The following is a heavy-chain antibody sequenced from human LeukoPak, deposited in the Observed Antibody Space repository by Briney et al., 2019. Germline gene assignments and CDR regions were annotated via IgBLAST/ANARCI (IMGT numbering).Heavy chain of an antibody. CDR1: GYTFTSYG. V-gene: IGHV1-18*01. CDR3: ARGRRGFDAFDI. D-gene: IGHD3-10*01. Sequence: ASGKVSCKSSGYTFTSYGISWVRQAPGQGLEWMGWISAYNGNTNYAQKLQGRVTMTTDTATGTAYMELRSLRSDDTAVYYCARGRRGFDAFDIWGQGTMVTVSS. J-gene: IGHJ3*02. CDR2: ISAYNGNT.